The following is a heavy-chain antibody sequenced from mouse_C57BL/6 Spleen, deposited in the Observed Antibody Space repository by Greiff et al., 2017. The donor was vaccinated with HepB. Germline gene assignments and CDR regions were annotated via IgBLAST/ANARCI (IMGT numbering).Heavy chain of an antibody. J-gene: IGHJ1*03. V-gene: IGHV1-15*01. D-gene: IGHD1-1*01. CDR1: GYTFTDYE. Sequence: QVQLKESGAELVRPGASVTLSCKASGYTFTDYEMHWVKQTPVHGLEWIGAIDPETGGTAYNQKFKGKAILTADKSSSTAYMELRSLTSEDSAVYYCTRSVYYYGSPYWYFDVWGTGTTVTVSS. CDR2: IDPETGGT. CDR3: TRSVYYYGSPYWYFDV.